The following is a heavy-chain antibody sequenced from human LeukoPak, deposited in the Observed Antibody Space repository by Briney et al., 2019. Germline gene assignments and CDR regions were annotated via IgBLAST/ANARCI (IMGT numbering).Heavy chain of an antibody. Sequence: ASVKVSCKASGYTFTGYYMHWVRQAPGQGLEWMGRINPNSGGTNYAQKFQGRVTMTRDTSISTAYMELSRLRSDDTAVYYCAREEGSTSCYGYWGQGTLVTVSS. V-gene: IGHV1-2*06. CDR2: INPNSGGT. CDR1: GYTFTGYY. CDR3: AREEGSTSCYGY. J-gene: IGHJ4*02. D-gene: IGHD2-2*01.